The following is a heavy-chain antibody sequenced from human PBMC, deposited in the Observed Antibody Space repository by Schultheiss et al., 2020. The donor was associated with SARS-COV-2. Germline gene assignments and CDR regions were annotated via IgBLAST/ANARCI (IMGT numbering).Heavy chain of an antibody. CDR1: GGSISSGGYY. CDR2: IYSSGST. D-gene: IGHD3-10*01. CDR3: ARALLWFGESPEPAPQIDY. J-gene: IGHJ4*02. Sequence: SETLSLTCTVSGGSISSGGYYWSWIRQPAGKGLEWIGRIYSSGSTNYNPSLKSRVTMSVDTSKNQFSLKLSSVTAADTAVYYCARALLWFGESPEPAPQIDYWGQGTLVTVSS. V-gene: IGHV4-61*02.